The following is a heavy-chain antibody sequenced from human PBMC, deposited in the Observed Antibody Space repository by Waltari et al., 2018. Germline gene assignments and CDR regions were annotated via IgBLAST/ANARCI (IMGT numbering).Heavy chain of an antibody. J-gene: IGHJ4*02. D-gene: IGHD2-15*01. V-gene: IGHV1-24*01. CDR3: ATGYCSGGSCKYYFDY. CDR2: FDPEDGET. Sequence: QVQLLQFGAVVKKPGSSVKVSCKVSGYTLTDLSMLWVRQAPGKGLEWMGGFDPEDGETIYAQKFQGRVTMTEDTSTDTAYMELSSLRSEDTAVYYCATGYCSGGSCKYYFDYWGQGTLVTVSS. CDR1: GYTLTDLS.